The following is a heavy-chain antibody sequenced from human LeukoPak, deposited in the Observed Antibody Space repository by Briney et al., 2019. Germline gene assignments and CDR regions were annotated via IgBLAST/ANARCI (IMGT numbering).Heavy chain of an antibody. CDR2: IIPIFGTA. CDR1: GGTFSSYA. Sequence: SVKVSCKASGGTFSSYAISWVRQAPGQGLEWMGGIIPIFGTANYAQKFQGRVTITADESTSTAYMELSSLRSEDTAVYYCASSTYYDILTGYGTVAYYYYYMDVWGKGTTVTISS. J-gene: IGHJ6*03. V-gene: IGHV1-69*13. CDR3: ASSTYYDILTGYGTVAYYYYYMDV. D-gene: IGHD3-9*01.